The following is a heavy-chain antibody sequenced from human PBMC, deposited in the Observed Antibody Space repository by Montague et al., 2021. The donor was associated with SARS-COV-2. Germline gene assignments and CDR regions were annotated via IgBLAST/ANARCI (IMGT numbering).Heavy chain of an antibody. J-gene: IGHJ4*02. CDR3: ARGLIDISMIVVVLLGASHYFDP. V-gene: IGHV4-34*01. CDR1: GGSFSDYH. CDR2: VNHSGNT. Sequence: SETLSLTCAVYGGSFSDYHWSWIRQPPGQGLEWIGEVNHSGNTNYNPSLKSRVTISRDTSKSQFSLKLSSVTAADTAVYYCARGLIDISMIVVVLLGASHYFDPWGQGTLVTVSS. D-gene: IGHD3-22*01.